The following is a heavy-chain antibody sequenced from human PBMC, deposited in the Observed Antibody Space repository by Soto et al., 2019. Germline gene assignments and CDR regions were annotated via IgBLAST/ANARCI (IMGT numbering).Heavy chain of an antibody. D-gene: IGHD4-4*01. CDR3: ANVIPDHLQSRWYYGIDV. J-gene: IGHJ6*02. CDR2: IIPIFGTA. Sequence: QVQLVQSGAEVKKPGSSVKVSCKASGGTFSSYAISWVRQAPGQGLEWMGGIIPIFGTANYAQKFQGRVTITADKYTRTAYMELSSMRYEDTAVYFFANVIPDHLQSRWYYGIDVWGQGTTVTVSS. V-gene: IGHV1-69*06. CDR1: GGTFSSYA.